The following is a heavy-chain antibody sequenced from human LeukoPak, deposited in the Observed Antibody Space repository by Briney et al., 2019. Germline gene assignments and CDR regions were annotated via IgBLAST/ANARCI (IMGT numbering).Heavy chain of an antibody. D-gene: IGHD6-13*01. CDR2: ISDSDDST. V-gene: IGHV3-23*01. CDR3: VAIAAAGNDYYYSGMDV. J-gene: IGHJ6*02. Sequence: GVCLRVSCAASVFTSCSDGMNWGPQAPREGGEWVSRISDSDDSTYYADSVKGRITISRDNYKNTMHLQMNSMRAEDTAAYYCVAIAAAGNDYYYSGMDVWGQGTTVTVSS. CDR1: VFTSCSDG.